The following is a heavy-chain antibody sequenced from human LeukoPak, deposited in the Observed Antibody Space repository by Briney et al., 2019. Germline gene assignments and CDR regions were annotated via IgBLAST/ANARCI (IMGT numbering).Heavy chain of an antibody. CDR3: AKLPFLDALDY. V-gene: IGHV3-30*18. J-gene: IGHJ4*02. Sequence: GGSLRLSCAASGFTFSSYGMHWVRQVPGKGLEWVAVISHDGSNKYYADYVKGRFTISRDNSKNTLYLQMNSLRAEDTAVYYCAKLPFLDALDYWGQGTLVTVSS. CDR2: ISHDGSNK. CDR1: GFTFSSYG. D-gene: IGHD2/OR15-2a*01.